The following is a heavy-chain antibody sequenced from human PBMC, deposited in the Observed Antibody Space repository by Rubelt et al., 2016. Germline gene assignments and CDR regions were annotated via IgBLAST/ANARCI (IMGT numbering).Heavy chain of an antibody. V-gene: IGHV2-5*01. CDR1: GFSLSTSGVA. Sequence: QITLKESGPTLVKPTQTLTLTCTFSGFSLSTSGVAVGWIRQPPGKALEWLALIYGNDDKLYSPSLKSRITITKDTTKNQVVLTMTNMDSVDTATYDCAHRERSTYDYWGQGTLVTVSS. D-gene: IGHD1-1*01. CDR2: IYGNDDK. J-gene: IGHJ4*02. CDR3: AHRERSTYDY.